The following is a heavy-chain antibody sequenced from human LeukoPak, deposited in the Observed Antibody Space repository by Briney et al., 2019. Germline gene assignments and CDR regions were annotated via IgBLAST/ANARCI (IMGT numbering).Heavy chain of an antibody. CDR1: GFTFSSYS. Sequence: GGSLRLSCAASGFTFSSYSMNWVRQAPGKGLEWVSSISSSSSYIYYADSVKGRFTTSRDNAKNSLYLQMNSLRAEDTAVYYCARDAPLLYYDILTGYTTEFDYWGQGTLVTVSS. D-gene: IGHD3-9*01. CDR3: ARDAPLLYYDILTGYTTEFDY. V-gene: IGHV3-21*01. J-gene: IGHJ4*02. CDR2: ISSSSSYI.